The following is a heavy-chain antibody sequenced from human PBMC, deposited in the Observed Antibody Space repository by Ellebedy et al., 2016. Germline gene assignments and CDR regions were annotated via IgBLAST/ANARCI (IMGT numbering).Heavy chain of an antibody. CDR1: GYTLTELS. J-gene: IGHJ4*02. Sequence: ASVKVSCKVSGYTLTELSMHWVRQAPGKGLEWMGGFDLEDGETIYAQKFQGRVTITRDTSASTAFMELSSLRSEDTAVYFCARVALEALAEGFDYWGQGTLVTVSS. CDR2: FDLEDGET. D-gene: IGHD6-19*01. V-gene: IGHV1-24*01. CDR3: ARVALEALAEGFDY.